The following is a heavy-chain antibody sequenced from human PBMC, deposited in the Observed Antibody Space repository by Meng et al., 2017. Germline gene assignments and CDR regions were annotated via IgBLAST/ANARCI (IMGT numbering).Heavy chain of an antibody. V-gene: IGHV4-34*01. Sequence: QVTRRMGGAVLLKPAVPLTLPCAVYGGTFSGYYLSWVLQAPWKGLEWMGEINHSRSTKYDAYLNNRVAISIRASKNKFALKLICMTASDTAVYYCARRGGGYVPHFDYWGQGTLVTVSS. J-gene: IGHJ4*02. CDR2: INHSRST. CDR1: GGTFSGYY. D-gene: IGHD3-16*01. CDR3: ARRGGGYVPHFDY.